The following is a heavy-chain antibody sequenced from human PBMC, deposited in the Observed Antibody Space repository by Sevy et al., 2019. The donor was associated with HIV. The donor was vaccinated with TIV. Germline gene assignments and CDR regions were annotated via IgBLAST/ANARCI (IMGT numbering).Heavy chain of an antibody. J-gene: IGHJ3*02. D-gene: IGHD6-19*01. CDR2: ISYDGSNK. CDR1: GFTSSSYG. V-gene: IGHV3-30*18. Sequence: GGSLRLSCAASGFTSSSYGMHWVRQAPGKGLEWVAVISYDGSNKYYADSVKGRFTISRDNSKNTLYLQMNSLRAEDTAVYYCAKDHLGGWYANYAFDIWGQGTMVTVSS. CDR3: AKDHLGGWYANYAFDI.